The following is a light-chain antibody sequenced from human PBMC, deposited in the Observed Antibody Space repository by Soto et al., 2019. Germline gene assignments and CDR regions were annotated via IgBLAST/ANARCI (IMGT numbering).Light chain of an antibody. CDR2: EVV. CDR3: KSYAGSNTDV. CDR1: KNDIGVYDF. V-gene: IGLV2-8*01. J-gene: IGLJ1*01. Sequence: QSALTQPPSASGSPGQSVTISCTGTKNDIGVYDFVSWYQHHPGKAPRLVIYEVVQRPSGVPDRFSGSKSGNTASLTVSGLQAADEADYFCKSYAGSNTDVFGSGTKLTV.